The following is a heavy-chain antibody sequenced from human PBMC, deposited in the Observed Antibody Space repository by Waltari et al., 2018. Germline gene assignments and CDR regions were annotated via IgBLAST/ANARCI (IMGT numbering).Heavy chain of an antibody. CDR2: IYHSGST. D-gene: IGHD4-17*01. Sequence: QLQLQESGSGLVKPSQTLSLTCAGSGGSSSSGCYSGRWLRQPPGKGLEWIGYIYHSGSTYYNPSLKSRVTISVDRSKNQFSLKLSSVTAADTAVYYCARVTTVVGAFDIWGQGTMVTVSS. CDR3: ARVTTVVGAFDI. J-gene: IGHJ3*02. CDR1: GGSSSSGCYS. V-gene: IGHV4-30-2*01.